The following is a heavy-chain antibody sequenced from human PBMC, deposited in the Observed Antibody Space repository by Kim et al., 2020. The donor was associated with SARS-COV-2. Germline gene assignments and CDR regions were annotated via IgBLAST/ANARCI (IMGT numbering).Heavy chain of an antibody. CDR2: IYYSGST. Sequence: SETLSLTCTVSGGSISSSSYYWGWIRQPPGKGLEWIGSIYYSGSTYYNPSLKSRVTISVDTSKNQFSLKLSSVTAADTAVYYCARHLYCSSTSCRLSGMDVWGQGTTVTVSS. V-gene: IGHV4-39*01. J-gene: IGHJ6*02. CDR3: ARHLYCSSTSCRLSGMDV. CDR1: GGSISSSSYY. D-gene: IGHD2-2*01.